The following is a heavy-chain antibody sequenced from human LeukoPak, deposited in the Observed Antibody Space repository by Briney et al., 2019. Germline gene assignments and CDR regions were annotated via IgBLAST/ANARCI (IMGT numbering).Heavy chain of an antibody. CDR2: INHSGST. Sequence: NSSETLSLTCAVYGGSFSGYYWSWIRQPPGKGLEWIGEINHSGSTNYNPSLKSRVTISVDTSKNQFSLKLSSVTAADTAVYYCAREEYSSSWRYGMDVWGQGTTVTVSS. V-gene: IGHV4-34*01. J-gene: IGHJ6*02. CDR1: GGSFSGYY. CDR3: AREEYSSSWRYGMDV. D-gene: IGHD6-13*01.